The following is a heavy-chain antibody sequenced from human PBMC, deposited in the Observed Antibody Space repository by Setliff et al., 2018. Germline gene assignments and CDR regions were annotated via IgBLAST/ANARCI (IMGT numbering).Heavy chain of an antibody. J-gene: IGHJ6*03. V-gene: IGHV1-69*13. CDR1: GGTFSSYA. D-gene: IGHD6-6*01. CDR3: ALEYSNSSPTVYYYMDV. CDR2: IIPIFGTA. Sequence: GASVKVSCKASGGTFSSYAISWVRQAPGQGLEWMGGIIPIFGTANYAQKFQGRVTITADESTSTAYMELRSLTSEDTAVYYCALEYSNSSPTVYYYMDVWGKGTTVTVSS.